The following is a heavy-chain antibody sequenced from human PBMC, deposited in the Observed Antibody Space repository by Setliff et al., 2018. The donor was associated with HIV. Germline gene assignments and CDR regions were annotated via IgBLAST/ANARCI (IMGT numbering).Heavy chain of an antibody. CDR2: MYYGGST. D-gene: IGHD3-10*01. CDR1: GGSFRVYY. CDR3: ARGNYYASGLDY. V-gene: IGHV4-59*01. J-gene: IGHJ4*02. Sequence: SETLSLTCTVSGGSFRVYYWTWVRQPPGKGLEWIGNMYYGGSTNSNPSLKSRVTMSIDASKNQFSLNLRSMTAADTATYYCARGNYYASGLDYWGQGTLVTVSS.